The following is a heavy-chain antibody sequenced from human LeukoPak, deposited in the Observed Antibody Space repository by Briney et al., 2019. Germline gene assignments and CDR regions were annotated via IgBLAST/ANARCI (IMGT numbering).Heavy chain of an antibody. J-gene: IGHJ4*02. CDR3: ARGPTYGSRSDFLES. D-gene: IGHD3-10*01. CDR2: LKEDVSAR. Sequence: PGGSLRLSCVASGFSISSHWMSWVHQAPGKGLEWVASLKEDVSARNLVDSVKGRFTISTDNAKNSLYLQMNSLRVEDTAVYYCARGPTYGSRSDFLESWGLGTLVTVSS. V-gene: IGHV3-7*01. CDR1: GFSISSHW.